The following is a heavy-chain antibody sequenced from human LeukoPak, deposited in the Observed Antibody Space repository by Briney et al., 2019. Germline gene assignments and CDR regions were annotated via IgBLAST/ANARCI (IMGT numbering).Heavy chain of an antibody. J-gene: IGHJ4*02. CDR2: VTGDSSST. CDR3: AKGGKRIFGVVIDY. CDR1: GFTFSNFV. V-gene: IGHV3-23*01. Sequence: GGSLRLSCAASGFTFSNFVMNWVRQAPGKGLEWVSGVTGDSSSTYYAVSMKGRFTISRDNSKNTPYLQMKSLRAEDTAVYYCAKGGKRIFGVVIDYWGQGTPVTVSS. D-gene: IGHD3-3*01.